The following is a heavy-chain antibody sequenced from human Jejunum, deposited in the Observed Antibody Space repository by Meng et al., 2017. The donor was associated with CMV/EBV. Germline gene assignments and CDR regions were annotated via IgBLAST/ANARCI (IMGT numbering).Heavy chain of an antibody. CDR2: ISYDGGYE. Sequence: FTVTSYAMHGVRQAPGKGLEWLAIISYDGGYEYYADSVKGRFTISRDNSKNTLYLQMNSLRAEDTAVYYCAKDGPSSYYYYGMDVWGQGTTVTVSS. CDR1: FTVTSYA. V-gene: IGHV3-30-3*02. J-gene: IGHJ6*02. CDR3: AKDGPSSYYYYGMDV.